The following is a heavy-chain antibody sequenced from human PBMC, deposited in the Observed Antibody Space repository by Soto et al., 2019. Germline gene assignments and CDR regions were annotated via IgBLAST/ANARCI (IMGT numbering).Heavy chain of an antibody. D-gene: IGHD3-9*01. CDR2: VYYSGST. CDR3: ARIVRYFDWPTNYDAFDI. CDR1: RGSISSRSYY. V-gene: IGHV4-39*01. J-gene: IGHJ3*02. Sequence: QLQLQESGPGLVKPSETLSFLCPVSRGSISSRSYYWGWLRQPPGKGLEWLGSVYYSGSTYYNPYLDSRVTISVDTAKNQFSLKLSSVTAADTAVFYCARIVRYFDWPTNYDAFDIWGQWAMVTVSS.